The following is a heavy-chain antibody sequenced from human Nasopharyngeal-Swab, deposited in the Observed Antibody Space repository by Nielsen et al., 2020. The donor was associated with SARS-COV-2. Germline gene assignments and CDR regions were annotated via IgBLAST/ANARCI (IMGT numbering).Heavy chain of an antibody. V-gene: IGHV1-18*04. CDR3: ARMFSGTTEILLLDYYYGMDV. CDR1: GYTFTSCA. D-gene: IGHD1-1*01. Sequence: ASVKVSCKASGYTFTSCAIRWVRQAPGQGLEWMGWITPYNGNRNYAQKLQGRVTMTTDTSTGTAYMELRSLRSDDTAVYYCARMFSGTTEILLLDYYYGMDVWGQGTTVTVSS. CDR2: ITPYNGNR. J-gene: IGHJ6*02.